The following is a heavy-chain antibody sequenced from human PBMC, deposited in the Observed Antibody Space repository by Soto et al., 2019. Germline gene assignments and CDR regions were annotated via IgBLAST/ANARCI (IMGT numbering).Heavy chain of an antibody. CDR3: ARQRTTVVTQAYFDH. Sequence: VSGEAVRIKTYYWGWIRQPPGKGLEWIGSIYYSGRTYYNPSFKSRVTISIDTSKNQFSLKLSSVTATDTAVYYCARQRTTVVTQAYFDHWGQGALVTVSS. CDR1: GEAVRIKTYY. D-gene: IGHD2-21*02. V-gene: IGHV4-39*01. CDR2: IYYSGRT. J-gene: IGHJ4*02.